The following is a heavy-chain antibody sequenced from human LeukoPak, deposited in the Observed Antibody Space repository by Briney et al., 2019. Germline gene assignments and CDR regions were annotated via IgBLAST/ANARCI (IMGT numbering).Heavy chain of an antibody. J-gene: IGHJ2*01. Sequence: GGSLRLSCAASGFSLKTYNMNWVRQAPGKGLEWVSAISGSGGSTYYADSVKGRFTISRDNSKNTLYLQMNSLRAEDTAVYYCAKHSTGVECWGRGTLVTVSS. CDR3: AKHSTGVEC. CDR1: GFSLKTYN. D-gene: IGHD3-10*01. CDR2: ISGSGGST. V-gene: IGHV3-23*01.